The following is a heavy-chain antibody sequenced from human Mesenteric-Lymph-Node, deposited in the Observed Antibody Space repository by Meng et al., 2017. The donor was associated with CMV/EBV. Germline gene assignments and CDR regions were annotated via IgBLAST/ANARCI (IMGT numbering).Heavy chain of an antibody. CDR2: VYYSGST. CDR3: ARDSTMGYYYGMDV. CDR1: GGSISSSSSD. J-gene: IGHJ6*02. Sequence: SETLSLTCTVSGGSISSSSSDWGWLRQPPGTGLEWIWSVYYSGSTYYNPSLRSRVTISVDTSKNQFSLNLSSVTAADTAVYYCARDSTMGYYYGMDVWGQGTTVTVSS. V-gene: IGHV4-39*07. D-gene: IGHD4/OR15-4a*01.